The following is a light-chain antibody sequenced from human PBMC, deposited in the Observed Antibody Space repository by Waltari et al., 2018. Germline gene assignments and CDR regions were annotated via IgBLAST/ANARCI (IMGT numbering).Light chain of an antibody. CDR1: QSVSTN. Sequence: EIVMKQSPGTLSVSPGVSATLSCRATQSVSTNLAWYQQKPGQPPKLLIYKASTRPSGIPSSFSGSGSGTEFTLTISSLQSDDFAVYYCQHYNISSCAFGPGTKVDIK. J-gene: IGKJ3*01. CDR3: QHYNISSCA. V-gene: IGKV3-15*01. CDR2: KAS.